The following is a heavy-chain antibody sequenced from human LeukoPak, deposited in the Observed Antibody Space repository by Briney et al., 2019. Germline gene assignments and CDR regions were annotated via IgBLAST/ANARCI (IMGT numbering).Heavy chain of an antibody. D-gene: IGHD6-19*01. V-gene: IGHV4-38-2*02. J-gene: IGHJ4*02. CDR1: GYSISSGYY. CDR3: TRGGLDYFDS. CDR2: ISHSGST. Sequence: SETLSLTCTVSGYSISSGYYWGWIRQPPGKGLEWIATISHSGSTYYNPSLKSQVTISVDTSKNQFSLKLSSVTAADTAVYYCTRGGLDYFDSWGQGTLVTVSS.